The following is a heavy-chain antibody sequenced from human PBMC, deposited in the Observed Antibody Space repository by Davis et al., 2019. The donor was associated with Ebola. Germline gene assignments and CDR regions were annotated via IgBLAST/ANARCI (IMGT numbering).Heavy chain of an antibody. Sequence: MPSETLSLTCAVYSGSFWSWIRQPPGKGLEWIGEINPSGITNYNSSLKSRVTISVDTSKNQFSLKLSSVTAADTAVYYCARWAYSNYYYYYYYGMDVWGQGTTVTVSS. CDR1: SGSF. D-gene: IGHD4-11*01. V-gene: IGHV4-34*01. J-gene: IGHJ6*02. CDR2: INPSGIT. CDR3: ARWAYSNYYYYYYYGMDV.